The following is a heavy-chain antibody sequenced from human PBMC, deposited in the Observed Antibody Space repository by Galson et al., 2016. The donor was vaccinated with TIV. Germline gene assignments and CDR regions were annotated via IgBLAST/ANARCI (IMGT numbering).Heavy chain of an antibody. CDR2: INSANGNT. Sequence: VKVSCKASGYTFTDFAVHWVRPAPGQRPEWVAWINSANGNTKYSQNFEGRVTVTRDTSASTVYMELTGLRSEDTAVYYCARSWNYGYTSGYACPFDLWGQGTVVSVSS. D-gene: IGHD3-3*01. J-gene: IGHJ3*01. V-gene: IGHV1-3*04. CDR1: GYTFTDFA. CDR3: ARSWNYGYTSGYACPFDL.